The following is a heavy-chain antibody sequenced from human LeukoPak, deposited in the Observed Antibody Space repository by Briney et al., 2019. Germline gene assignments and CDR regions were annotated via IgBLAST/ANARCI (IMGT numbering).Heavy chain of an antibody. J-gene: IGHJ4*02. V-gene: IGHV3-23*01. CDR3: ARDRTGTTDYFDY. CDR1: GFTFSSYA. D-gene: IGHD1-1*01. CDR2: VSNSGDST. Sequence: GGSLRLSCAASGFTFSSYAMSWVRQAPGKGLEWVSVVSNSGDSTYYADSVKGRFTISRDNSNNMLYLQVSSLRAEDTAVYYCARDRTGTTDYFDYWGQGTLVTVSS.